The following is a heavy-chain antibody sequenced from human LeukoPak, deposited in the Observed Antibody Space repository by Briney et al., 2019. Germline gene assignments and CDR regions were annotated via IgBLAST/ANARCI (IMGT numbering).Heavy chain of an antibody. D-gene: IGHD5-12*01. Sequence: PGGSLRLSCAASGFTVISNYMSWVRQAPGKGLEWVSSINSADNTYYADSVTGRFTISRDDSKNTLYLQMNSLRAEDTAVYYCAKRGERGSFYFDYWGQGTLVTVSS. CDR2: INSADNT. CDR3: AKRGERGSFYFDY. V-gene: IGHV3-53*01. J-gene: IGHJ4*02. CDR1: GFTVISNY.